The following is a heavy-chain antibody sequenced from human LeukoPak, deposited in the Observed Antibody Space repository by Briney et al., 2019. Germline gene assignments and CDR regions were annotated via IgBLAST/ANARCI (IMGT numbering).Heavy chain of an antibody. CDR3: AKPPITGTPPHFDY. V-gene: IGHV3-23*01. Sequence: GGPLRLSCAASGFTFSSYAMSWVRQAPGKGLEWVSLISGSGGSTYYADSVKGRFTISRDNSKNTLYLQMNGLRAEDTAVYYCAKPPITGTPPHFDYWGQGTLVTVSS. CDR1: GFTFSSYA. CDR2: ISGSGGST. D-gene: IGHD1/OR15-1a*01. J-gene: IGHJ4*02.